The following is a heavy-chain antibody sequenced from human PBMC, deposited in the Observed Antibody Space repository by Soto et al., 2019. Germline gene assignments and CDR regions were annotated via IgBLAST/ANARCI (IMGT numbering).Heavy chain of an antibody. CDR3: AKAGGSRYYYYMDV. J-gene: IGHJ6*03. Sequence: GGSLRLSCAASGFTFDDYAMHWVRQAPGKGLEWVSGISWNSGSIGYADSVKGRFTISRDNAKNSLYLQMNSLRAEDTALYYCAKAGGSRYYYYMDVWGKGTTVTVSS. D-gene: IGHD1-26*01. CDR1: GFTFDDYA. CDR2: ISWNSGSI. V-gene: IGHV3-9*01.